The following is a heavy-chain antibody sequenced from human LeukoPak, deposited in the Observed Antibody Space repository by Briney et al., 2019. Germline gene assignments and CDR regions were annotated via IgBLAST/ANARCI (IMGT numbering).Heavy chain of an antibody. V-gene: IGHV3-30-3*01. J-gene: IGHJ4*02. Sequence: GGSLRLSCAASGFTFSSYAMHWVRQAPGKGLEWVAVISYDGSNKYYADSVKGRFTISRDNSKNTLYLQMNSLRAEDTAVYYCASPGYYYDSSGYYYEPTPFDYWGQGTLVTVSS. CDR3: ASPGYYYDSSGYYYEPTPFDY. CDR2: ISYDGSNK. D-gene: IGHD3-22*01. CDR1: GFTFSSYA.